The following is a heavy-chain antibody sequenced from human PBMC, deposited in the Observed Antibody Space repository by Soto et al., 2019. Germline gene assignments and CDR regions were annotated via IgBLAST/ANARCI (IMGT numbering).Heavy chain of an antibody. D-gene: IGHD5-18*01. V-gene: IGHV3-30-3*01. CDR2: ISDDGSIK. Sequence: GGSLRLSCAASGFSFTTYAMHWVHQAPGKGLEWVAVISDDGSIKYYADSVKGRFTISRDNSKNTFYLQMNSLRGDDTALYYCARAIETAMDPCDYWGQGALVTVSS. CDR1: GFSFTTYA. J-gene: IGHJ4*02. CDR3: ARAIETAMDPCDY.